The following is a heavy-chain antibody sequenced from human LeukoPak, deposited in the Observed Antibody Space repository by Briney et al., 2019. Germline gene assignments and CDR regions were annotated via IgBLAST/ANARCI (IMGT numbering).Heavy chain of an antibody. CDR3: ARGQLPQSHVSTDY. Sequence: GGSLRLSCAASGFTFSSYGMHWVRQAPGKGLEWVAFIRYDGSNKYYADSVKGRFTISRDNAKNSLYLQMNSLRAEDTAVYYCARGQLPQSHVSTDYWGQGTLVTVSS. CDR1: GFTFSSYG. V-gene: IGHV3-30*02. CDR2: IRYDGSNK. J-gene: IGHJ4*02. D-gene: IGHD2-2*01.